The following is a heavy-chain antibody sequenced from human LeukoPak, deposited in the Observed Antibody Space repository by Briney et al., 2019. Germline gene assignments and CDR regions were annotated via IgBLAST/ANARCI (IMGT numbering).Heavy chain of an antibody. V-gene: IGHV1-2*02. D-gene: IGHD3-10*01. CDR2: INPNSGGT. J-gene: IGHJ5*02. CDR1: GYTFTGYY. CDR3: ARWFGELLNNWFDP. Sequence: GASVKVSCKASGYTFTGYYMHWVRRAPGQGLEWMGWINPNSGGTNYAQKFQGRVTMTRDTSISTAYMELSRLRSDDTAVYYCARWFGELLNNWFDPWGQGTLVTVSS.